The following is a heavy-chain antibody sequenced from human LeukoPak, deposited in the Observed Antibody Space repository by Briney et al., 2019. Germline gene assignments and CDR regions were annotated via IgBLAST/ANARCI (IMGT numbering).Heavy chain of an antibody. CDR1: GYTFIGYY. CDR3: ARPIFYCSGGSCYFDY. CDR2: INPNSGGT. Sequence: ASVKVSCKASGYTFIGYYMHWVRQAPGQGLEWMGWINPNSGGTNYAQKFQGRVTMTRDTSISTAYMELSRLRSDDTAVYYCARPIFYCSGGSCYFDYWGQGTLVTVSS. V-gene: IGHV1-2*02. D-gene: IGHD2-15*01. J-gene: IGHJ4*02.